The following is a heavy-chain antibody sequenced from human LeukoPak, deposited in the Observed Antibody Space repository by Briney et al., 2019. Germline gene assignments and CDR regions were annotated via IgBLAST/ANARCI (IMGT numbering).Heavy chain of an antibody. V-gene: IGHV3-15*01. CDR3: ITEEYATSGGYVY. D-gene: IGHD2-15*01. Sequence: GGSLRLSCVASGFTFSGDWMDWVRQAPGKGLEWVGRIRRQIDGGTTDYAAPVKGRFTISRDDSKNTLYLQMNSLKTEDTAVYYCITEEYATSGGYVYWGQGALVTVSS. CDR1: GFTFSGDW. CDR2: IRRQIDGGTT. J-gene: IGHJ4*02.